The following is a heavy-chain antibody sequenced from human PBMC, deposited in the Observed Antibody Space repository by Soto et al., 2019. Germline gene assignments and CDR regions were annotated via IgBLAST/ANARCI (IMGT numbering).Heavy chain of an antibody. Sequence: QVQPVLSGAEVKKPGSSVKVSCKASGGTFSSYALSWVRQAPGQGLEWMGGIIPIFGSANYAQKFQGRVTITADESTSIGYRALGSLRSEDTAVYYCARGMSPGTPRKGRRIYYYSGMDVRGQGTTVTVSS. CDR3: ARGMSPGTPRKGRRIYYYSGMDV. CDR1: GGTFSSYA. CDR2: IIPIFGSA. V-gene: IGHV1-69*12. J-gene: IGHJ6*02. D-gene: IGHD3-10*01.